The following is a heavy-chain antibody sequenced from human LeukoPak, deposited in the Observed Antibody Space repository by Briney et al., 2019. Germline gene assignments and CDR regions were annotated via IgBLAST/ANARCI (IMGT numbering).Heavy chain of an antibody. D-gene: IGHD6-13*01. Sequence: GGSLRLSCAASGFTVSSNYMSWVRQAPGKGLEWVSVIYSGGSTYYADSVKGRFTISRDNSKNTLYLQMNSLRAEDTAVYYCARLAIGQQLVFSFDYWGQGTLVTVSS. CDR1: GFTVSSNY. V-gene: IGHV3-53*01. J-gene: IGHJ4*02. CDR3: ARLAIGQQLVFSFDY. CDR2: IYSGGST.